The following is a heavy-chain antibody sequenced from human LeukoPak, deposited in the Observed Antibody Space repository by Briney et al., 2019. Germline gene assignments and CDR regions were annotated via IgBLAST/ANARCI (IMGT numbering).Heavy chain of an antibody. CDR2: INHSGST. V-gene: IGHV4-34*01. Sequence: KTSETLSLTCAVYGGSFSGYYWSWIRQPPGKGLEWIGEINHSGSTNYNPSLKSRVTISVDTSKNQFSLKLSSVTAADTAVYYCARMWECDPSSTSCNALDYWGQGTLVTVSS. D-gene: IGHD2-2*01. CDR3: ARMWECDPSSTSCNALDY. J-gene: IGHJ4*02. CDR1: GGSFSGYY.